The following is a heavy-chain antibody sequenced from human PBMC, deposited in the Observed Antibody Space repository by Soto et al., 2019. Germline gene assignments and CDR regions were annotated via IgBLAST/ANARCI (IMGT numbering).Heavy chain of an antibody. CDR2: INPSGGST. V-gene: IGHV1-46*01. J-gene: IGHJ6*02. CDR3: ARPAASHNRYYSSVMAV. Sequence: SVRQATRQGLEWMGIINPSGGSTTYTQKFQGRVTMTSDTSTSTVYMELISLTSEDTAVYYWARPAASHNRYYSSVMAVLRQRTTV. D-gene: IGHD2-2*01.